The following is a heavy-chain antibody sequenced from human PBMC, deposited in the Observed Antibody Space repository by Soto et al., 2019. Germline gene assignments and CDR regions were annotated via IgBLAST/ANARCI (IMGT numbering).Heavy chain of an antibody. V-gene: IGHV3-74*01. CDR2: INTDGSSI. D-gene: IGHD3-9*01. CDR3: TRRLGKKSASETGFDY. CDR1: GFTFSTYW. J-gene: IGHJ4*02. Sequence: EVQLVESGGGLVQPGGSLRLSCAASGFTFSTYWMHWVRQAPGKGLMWVSRINTDGSSIAYADSVKGRFTISRDNAKKTLYLQMNSLRVEDTAVYYCTRRLGKKSASETGFDYWGQGTLATVSS.